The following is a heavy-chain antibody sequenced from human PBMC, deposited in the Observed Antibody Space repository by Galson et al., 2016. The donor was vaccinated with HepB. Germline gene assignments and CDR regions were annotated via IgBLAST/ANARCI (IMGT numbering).Heavy chain of an antibody. J-gene: IGHJ6*02. CDR2: IIPIFGTT. Sequence: SVKVSCKAFGGNFTTYAIRWVRQAPGGGLEWMGGIIPIFGTTNYAQKFQGRVAITADESTTTAYMELSSLRPEDTAVYYCASGIKNVRGVPSLFYAMDVWGPGTTVTVSS. CDR3: ASGIKNVRGVPSLFYAMDV. D-gene: IGHD3-10*01. V-gene: IGHV1-69*13. CDR1: GGNFTTYA.